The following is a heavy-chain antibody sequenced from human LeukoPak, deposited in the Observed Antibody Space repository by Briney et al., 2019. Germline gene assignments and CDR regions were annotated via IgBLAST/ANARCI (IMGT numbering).Heavy chain of an antibody. D-gene: IGHD6-13*01. J-gene: IGHJ6*02. CDR3: ARSAAGLSYGMDV. CDR2: IYYSGST. V-gene: IGHV4-59*08. Sequence: SETLSLTCTVSGDSISSSYWSWIRQPPGKGREWIGHIYYSGSTNYNPSLKSRVTISVTKNQFSLKLSSVTAADTAVYFCARSAAGLSYGMDVWGQGTTVTVSS. CDR1: GDSISSSY.